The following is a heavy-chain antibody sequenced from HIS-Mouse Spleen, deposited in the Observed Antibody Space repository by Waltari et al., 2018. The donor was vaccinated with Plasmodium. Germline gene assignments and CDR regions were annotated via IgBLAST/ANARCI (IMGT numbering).Heavy chain of an antibody. Sequence: QLQLQESGPGLVKPSETLSLTCTVSGGSIRLSSYYWGWIRQPPGKGLEWIGSIYYSGSTYYNPSLKSRVTISVDTSKNQFSLKLSSVTAADTAVYYCARRGARSARYWYFDLWGRGTLVTVSS. V-gene: IGHV4-39*01. CDR3: ARRGARSARYWYFDL. CDR1: GGSIRLSSYY. D-gene: IGHD3-16*01. J-gene: IGHJ2*01. CDR2: IYYSGST.